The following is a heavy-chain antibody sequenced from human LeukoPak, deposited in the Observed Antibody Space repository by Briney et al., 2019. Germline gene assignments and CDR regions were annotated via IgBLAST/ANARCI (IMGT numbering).Heavy chain of an antibody. D-gene: IGHD4-11*01. V-gene: IGHV4-59*01. CDR1: GGSISSYY. Sequence: PSETLSLTCTVSGGSISSYYWSWIRQPPGKGLEWIGYIYYSGTNNYNASLKSRVTISVDTSKNQFSLKLSSVTAADTAVYYCARGRPGYSTPFEYWGQGTLVTVSS. CDR2: IYYSGTN. J-gene: IGHJ4*02. CDR3: ARGRPGYSTPFEY.